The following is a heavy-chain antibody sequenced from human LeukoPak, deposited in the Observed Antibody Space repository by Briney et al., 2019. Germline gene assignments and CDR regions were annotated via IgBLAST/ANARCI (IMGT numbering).Heavy chain of an antibody. CDR2: ISGRGASK. V-gene: IGHV3-23*01. Sequence: GGSLRLSCAASGFTFSSYAMLWVRQAPGKGLEWVSGISGRGASKYYADSVKGRFTISRDNSKNTLYLQMNSLRAEDTAVYYCAKGVVVAPDVTPFDYWGQGTLVTVSS. CDR3: AKGVVVAPDVTPFDY. J-gene: IGHJ4*02. CDR1: GFTFSSYA. D-gene: IGHD2-2*01.